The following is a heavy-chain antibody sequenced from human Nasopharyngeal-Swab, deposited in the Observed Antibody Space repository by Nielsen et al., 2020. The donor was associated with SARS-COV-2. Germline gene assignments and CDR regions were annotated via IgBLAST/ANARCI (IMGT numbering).Heavy chain of an antibody. J-gene: IGHJ6*02. V-gene: IGHV3-11*06. CDR2: ISTSGTST. D-gene: IGHD1-26*01. CDR3: VGELLPYYGMDV. Sequence: GESLKISCVASGFTFSDYYMAWIRQAPGKGLEWVSYISTSGTSTDSADSVKGRFTISRDNSKNTLYLQMNSLRAEDTAVYYCVGELLPYYGMDVWGQGTTVTVSS. CDR1: GFTFSDYY.